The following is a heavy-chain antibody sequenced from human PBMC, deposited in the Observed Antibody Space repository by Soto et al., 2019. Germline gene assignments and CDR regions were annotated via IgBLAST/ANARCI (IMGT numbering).Heavy chain of an antibody. J-gene: IGHJ6*02. CDR2: ISYDGSNK. CDR3: ARDRRRWLQLNYYYYGMDV. Sequence: LRLSCAASGFTFSSYAMHWVRQAPGKGLEWVAVISYDGSNKYYADSVKGRFTISRDNSKNTLYLQMNSLRAEDTAVYYCARDRRRWLQLNYYYYGMDVWGQGTTVTVSS. D-gene: IGHD5-12*01. V-gene: IGHV3-30-3*01. CDR1: GFTFSSYA.